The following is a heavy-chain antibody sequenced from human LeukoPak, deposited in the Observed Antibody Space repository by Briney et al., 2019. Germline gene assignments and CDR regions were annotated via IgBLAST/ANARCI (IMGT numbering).Heavy chain of an antibody. D-gene: IGHD5-12*01. CDR3: ARTPAEYIVANWFYR. CDR1: GYTFTGYS. Sequence: ASVKVSCKASGYTFTGYSMHWVRQAPGQGLERMGWINPNRGGTNYAQKFQGRVTMTMETSSSTAYMELSRLRSDDTAVDYWARTPAEYIVANWFYRWGQGTLVTVAS. CDR2: INPNRGGT. V-gene: IGHV1-2*02. J-gene: IGHJ5*02.